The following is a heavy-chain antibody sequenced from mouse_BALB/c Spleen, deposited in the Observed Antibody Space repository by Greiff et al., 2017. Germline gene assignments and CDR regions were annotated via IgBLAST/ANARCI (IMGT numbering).Heavy chain of an antibody. J-gene: IGHJ2*01. CDR1: GFNIKDYY. V-gene: IGHV1-15*01. CDR2: IHPGSGGT. D-gene: IGHD1-1*01. CDR3: TRWDYYGSSPYFDY. Sequence: VQLQQSGAELVRSGASVKLSCTASGFNIKDYYMHWVKQTPVHGLEWIGAIHPGSGGTAYNQKFKGKATLTADKSSSTAYMELSSLTSEDSAVYYCTRWDYYGSSPYFDYWGQGTTLTVSS.